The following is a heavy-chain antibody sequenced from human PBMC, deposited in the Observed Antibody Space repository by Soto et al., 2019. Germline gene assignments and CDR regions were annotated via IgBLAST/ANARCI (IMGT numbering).Heavy chain of an antibody. V-gene: IGHV4-39*01. CDR1: GGSMNDVTHY. J-gene: IGHJ6*02. CDR3: PSARYFGVDV. D-gene: IGHD3-9*01. Sequence: QLQLQESGPRLVKPTETLSLTCSVSGGSMNDVTHYWAWIRQRRGKGLEWIATTYYSGSTHYNSSLKRRATISVDTSQNQFSLELTSVTAADTAVYHCPSARYFGVDVWGQGTTVIVSS. CDR2: TYYSGST.